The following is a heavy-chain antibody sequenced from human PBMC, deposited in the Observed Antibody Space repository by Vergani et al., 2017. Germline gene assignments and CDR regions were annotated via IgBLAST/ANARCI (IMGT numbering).Heavy chain of an antibody. J-gene: IGHJ6*02. D-gene: IGHD5-18*01. CDR1: GYTFTGYY. V-gene: IGHV1-46*03. Sequence: QVQLVQSGAEVKKPGASVKVSCKASGYTFTGYYMHWVRQAPGQGLEWMGIINPSGGSTSYAQKFQGRVTMTRDTSTSTVYMDLSSLRSEDTAVYYCTREALSQLWAPGYYYGMDVWGRGTTATVSS. CDR3: TREALSQLWAPGYYYGMDV. CDR2: INPSGGST.